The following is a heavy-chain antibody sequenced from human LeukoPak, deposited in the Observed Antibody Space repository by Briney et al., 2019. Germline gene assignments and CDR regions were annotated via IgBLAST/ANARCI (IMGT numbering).Heavy chain of an antibody. CDR1: GLTFSLYT. CDR3: AREDSSSWFPFGYFDY. CDR2: IRFSDGAT. J-gene: IGHJ4*02. V-gene: IGHV3-23*01. D-gene: IGHD6-13*01. Sequence: PGGSLRLSCEASGLTFSLYTMSWVRQAPGKGLEWISGIRFSDGATYYADSVKGRFTISRDNSKNTLYLQMNSLRAEDTAVYYCAREDSSSWFPFGYFDYWGQGTLVTVSS.